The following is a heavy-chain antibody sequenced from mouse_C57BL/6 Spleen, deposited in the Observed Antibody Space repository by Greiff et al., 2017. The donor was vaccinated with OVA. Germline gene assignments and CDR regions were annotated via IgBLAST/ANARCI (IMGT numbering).Heavy chain of an antibody. J-gene: IGHJ1*03. Sequence: VKLQQPGTELVKPGASVKLSCKASGYTFTSYWMHWVKQRPGQGLEWIGNINPSNGGTNYNEKFKSKATLTVDNSSSTAYMQLSSLTSEDSAVYYCARCYYGSPYWYFDVWGTGTTVTVSS. D-gene: IGHD1-1*01. CDR1: GYTFTSYW. V-gene: IGHV1-53*01. CDR2: INPSNGGT. CDR3: ARCYYGSPYWYFDV.